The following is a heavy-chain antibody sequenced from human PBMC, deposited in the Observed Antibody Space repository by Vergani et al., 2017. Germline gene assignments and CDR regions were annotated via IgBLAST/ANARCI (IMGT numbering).Heavy chain of an antibody. Sequence: QVQLQESGPGLVKPSETLSLTCTVSGGSISSYYWSWIRQPPGKGLEWIGYIYYSGSTNYNPSLKSRVTISVDTSKNQFSLKLSSVTAADTAVYYCARGITMVRGSPPYYVDYWGQGTLVTVSS. CDR3: ARGITMVRGSPPYYVDY. CDR1: GGSISSYY. CDR2: IYYSGST. V-gene: IGHV4-59*01. J-gene: IGHJ4*02. D-gene: IGHD3-10*01.